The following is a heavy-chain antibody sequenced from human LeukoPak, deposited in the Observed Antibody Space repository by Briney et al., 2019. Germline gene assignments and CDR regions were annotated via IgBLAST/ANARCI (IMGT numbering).Heavy chain of an antibody. V-gene: IGHV1-2*02. J-gene: IGHJ4*02. D-gene: IGHD2-8*02. CDR1: GYTFTGYY. Sequence: GASVKVSCKASGYTFTGYYMHWVRQAPGQGLEWMGWINPNSGGTNYAQKFQGRVTMTRDTSISTAYIELSRLRSDDTAVYYCARKSGCTGGVCLYYFDYWGQGTLVTVSS. CDR3: ARKSGCTGGVCLYYFDY. CDR2: INPNSGGT.